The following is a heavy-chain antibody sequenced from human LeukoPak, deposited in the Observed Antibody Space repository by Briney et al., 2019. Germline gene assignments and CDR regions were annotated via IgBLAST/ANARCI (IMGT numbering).Heavy chain of an antibody. Sequence: GGSLRLSCAASGFTFSTYWMHWVRQARGKGLVWVARSNSDGSATIYADSVKGRFVISRDNSKNTLYLQMSSLRVEDTAMYYCARERRGFEDYWGQGTLVTVSS. CDR2: SNSDGSAT. CDR3: ARERRGFEDY. V-gene: IGHV3-74*01. D-gene: IGHD3-9*01. CDR1: GFTFSTYW. J-gene: IGHJ4*02.